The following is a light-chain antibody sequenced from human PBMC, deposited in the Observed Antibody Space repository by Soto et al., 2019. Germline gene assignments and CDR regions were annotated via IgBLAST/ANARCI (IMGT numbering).Light chain of an antibody. J-gene: IGKJ1*01. V-gene: IGKV3-11*01. CDR1: HNISKY. CDR2: DVS. Sequence: ESVLTQSPATLSFSPGKRATLSCRASHNISKYLRWYQQRPGKAPRLLIYDVSNRDTGIPARFSGSGSGTDFTLTISSLEPEDFAAYYCQQRSNWPRTFGQGTKVDIK. CDR3: QQRSNWPRT.